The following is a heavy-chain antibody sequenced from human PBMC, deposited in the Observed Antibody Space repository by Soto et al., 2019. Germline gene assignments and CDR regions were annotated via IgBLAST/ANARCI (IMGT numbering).Heavy chain of an antibody. V-gene: IGHV3-23*01. J-gene: IGHJ3*02. Sequence: EAQLLESGGGLIQPGGSLRLSCVASGFIFSEYAMSWVRQSPGKGLEWVSVIGGDGGSPIYADSAKGRFTIYRDNSKNTPYLQMDTLRADDTAVYYCAKDSINRNRMYDPFDIWGQGRVVSVSS. CDR2: IGGDGGSP. D-gene: IGHD2-21*01. CDR1: GFIFSEYA. CDR3: AKDSINRNRMYDPFDI.